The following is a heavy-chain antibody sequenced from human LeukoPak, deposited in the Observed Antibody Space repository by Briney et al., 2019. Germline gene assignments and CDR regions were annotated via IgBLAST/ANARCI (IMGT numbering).Heavy chain of an antibody. CDR3: ARGQYYFDY. Sequence: ASVKVSCKSSGYTFTNYGISWVRQAPGQGLEWMGWISAYNGNTDYAQKLQGRVTMTTDTSTSAAYMELRSLRSDDAAVYYCARGQYYFDYWGQGTLVSVSS. V-gene: IGHV1-18*01. CDR2: ISAYNGNT. CDR1: GYTFTNYG. J-gene: IGHJ4*02.